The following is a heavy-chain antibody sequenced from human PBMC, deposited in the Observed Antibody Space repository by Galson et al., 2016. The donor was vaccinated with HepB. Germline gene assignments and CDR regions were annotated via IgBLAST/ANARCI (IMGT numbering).Heavy chain of an antibody. CDR2: ISERGSYM. V-gene: IGHV3-11*01. J-gene: IGHJ6*04. CDR1: GFTFSDYY. CDR3: AKWERSLDWRRYTYYGMDV. D-gene: IGHD3-9*01. Sequence: SLRLSCAASGFTFSDYYMHWLRQAPGKGLEWVSCISERGSYMYYADSVKGRFAISRDNADNSLFLQMNSLRAEDTAVYYCAKWERSLDWRRYTYYGMDVWGKGTTVTVSS.